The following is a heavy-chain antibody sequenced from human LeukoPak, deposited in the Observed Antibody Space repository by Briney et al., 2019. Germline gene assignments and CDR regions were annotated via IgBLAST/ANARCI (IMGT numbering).Heavy chain of an antibody. Sequence: ASVKVSCKASGYTFTSYGISWVRQAPGQGLEWMGWISAYNGNTNYAQKLQGRVTMTTDTSTSTAYMELRSLRSDDTAVYYCARDPLGFGELFYHFDYWGQGTLVTVSS. D-gene: IGHD3-10*01. CDR1: GYTFTSYG. CDR2: ISAYNGNT. J-gene: IGHJ4*02. V-gene: IGHV1-18*01. CDR3: ARDPLGFGELFYHFDY.